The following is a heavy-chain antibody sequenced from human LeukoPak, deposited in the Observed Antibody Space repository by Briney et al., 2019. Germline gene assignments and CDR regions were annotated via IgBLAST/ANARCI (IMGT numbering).Heavy chain of an antibody. CDR3: TGHYGMNV. V-gene: IGHV3-7*01. J-gene: IGHJ6*02. Sequence: GGSLRLSCAASGFTFSSSWMTWVSQAPGKGLEWVANINQDGSEKYYVDSVRGRFTISRDNARNSLYLQMHSLRAEDTAVFYCTGHYGMNVWGQGTTVTVSS. CDR2: INQDGSEK. CDR1: GFTFSSSW.